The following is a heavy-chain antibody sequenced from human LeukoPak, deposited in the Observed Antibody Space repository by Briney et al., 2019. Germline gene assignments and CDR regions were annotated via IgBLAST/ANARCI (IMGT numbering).Heavy chain of an antibody. CDR1: GYTFTGYY. CDR2: INPNSGGT. Sequence: GASVKVSCKASGYTFTGYYMHWVRQAPGQGLEWMGRINPNSGGTNYAQKFQGRVTMTRDTSISTAYMELSRLRFDDTAVYYCAGRGYSNYYFDYWGQGTLVTVSS. D-gene: IGHD4-11*01. V-gene: IGHV1-2*06. J-gene: IGHJ4*02. CDR3: AGRGYSNYYFDY.